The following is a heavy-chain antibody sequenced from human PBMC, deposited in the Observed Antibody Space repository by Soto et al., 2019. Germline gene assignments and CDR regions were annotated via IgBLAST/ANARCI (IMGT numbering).Heavy chain of an antibody. CDR2: IHDSGST. Sequence: PSETLSLTCAVSGASIGTSNWWSWVRQSPGKGLEWIGEIHDSGSTESNPSLKSRVTISLDKSKNQFSLNVSSVTAADTAVYYCARSPDYWGQGTLVTVS. J-gene: IGHJ4*02. CDR1: GASIGTSNW. V-gene: IGHV4-4*02. CDR3: ARSPDY.